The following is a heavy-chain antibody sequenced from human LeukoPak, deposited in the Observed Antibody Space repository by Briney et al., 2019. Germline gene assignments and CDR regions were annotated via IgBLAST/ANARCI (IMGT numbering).Heavy chain of an antibody. D-gene: IGHD6-13*01. CDR1: GFTFSSYG. J-gene: IGHJ4*02. CDR2: IWYDGSNK. CDR3: ARGPAPYSSTPADY. Sequence: AGGSLRLCCAASGFTFSSYGMHWVRQATGKGLEWVAVIWYDGSNKYYADSVKGRFTISRDNSKNTLYLQMNSLRAEDTAVYYCARGPAPYSSTPADYWGQGTLVAVSS. V-gene: IGHV3-33*01.